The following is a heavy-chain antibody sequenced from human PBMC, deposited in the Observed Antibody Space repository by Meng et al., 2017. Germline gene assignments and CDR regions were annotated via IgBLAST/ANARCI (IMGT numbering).Heavy chain of an antibody. CDR3: ARDLYYYDSSGYYSHAFDI. CDR2: IYYSGST. CDR1: GGSISSSSYY. D-gene: IGHD3-22*01. Sequence: GSLRLSCTVSGGSISSSSYYWGWIRQPPGKGLEWIGSIYYSGSTYYNPSLKSRVTISVDTSKNQFSLKLSSVTAADTAVYYCARDLYYYDSSGYYSHAFDIWDQGTMVTV. J-gene: IGHJ3*02. V-gene: IGHV4-39*07.